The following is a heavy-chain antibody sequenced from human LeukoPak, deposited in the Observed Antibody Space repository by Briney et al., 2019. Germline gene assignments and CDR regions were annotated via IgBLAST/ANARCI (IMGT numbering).Heavy chain of an antibody. CDR1: GGSISSSSYY. Sequence: SETLSLTCTVSGGSISSSSYYWGWIRQPPGKGLEWIGSIYYSGSTYYNPSLKSRVTISVDTSKNQFSLKLSSVTAADTAVHYCARGFITMIVGGAFDIWGQGTMVTVSS. CDR3: ARGFITMIVGGAFDI. D-gene: IGHD3-22*01. J-gene: IGHJ3*02. CDR2: IYYSGST. V-gene: IGHV4-39*07.